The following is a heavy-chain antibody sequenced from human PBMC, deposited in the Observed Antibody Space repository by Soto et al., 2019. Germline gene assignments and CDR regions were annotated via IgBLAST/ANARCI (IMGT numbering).Heavy chain of an antibody. V-gene: IGHV4-59*01. CDR2: MYSSVST. CDR3: ARVGFGIVGYYYYMDV. D-gene: IGHD2-15*01. Sequence: QVQLQESGPGLVKPSETLSLTCTISGGSINGYFWCWLRPPPGKPLEWIGFMYSSVSTNYHPSLKGRVTVAADMSKSQSSLTLTSVPAADTAIYYCARVGFGIVGYYYYMDVWGKGTTVTVSS. CDR1: GGSINGYF. J-gene: IGHJ6*03.